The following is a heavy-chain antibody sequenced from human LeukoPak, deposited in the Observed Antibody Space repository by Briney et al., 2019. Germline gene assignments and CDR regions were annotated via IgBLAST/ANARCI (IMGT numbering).Heavy chain of an antibody. CDR1: GFNFSAYS. V-gene: IGHV3-69-1*01. CDR2: ITSGDFV. D-gene: IGHD3-10*01. Sequence: GGSLRLSCTASGFNFSAYSMNWVRQAPGKGLEWVSSITSGDFVYFADALKGRFTISRDNAKSSLYLEMNSLRADDTAVYYCARGGFNMVRGVIIPSNSYFYYMDIWGKGTTVTVSS. J-gene: IGHJ6*03. CDR3: ARGGFNMVRGVIIPSNSYFYYMDI.